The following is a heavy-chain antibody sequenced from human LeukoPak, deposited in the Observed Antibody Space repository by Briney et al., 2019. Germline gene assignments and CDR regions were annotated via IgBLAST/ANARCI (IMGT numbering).Heavy chain of an antibody. CDR2: IYYSGRT. V-gene: IGHV4-39*07. J-gene: IGHJ5*02. CDR3: ARRGYSNYVPRGWFDP. CDR1: GGSITSSSYY. Sequence: SETLSLTCTVSGGSITSSSYYWGWIRQPPGKGLEWIGSIYYSGRTYYNPSLKSRVTMSVDTSENRFSLKVTYVTAADTAVYYCARRGYSNYVPRGWFDPWGQGTLVTVSS. D-gene: IGHD4-11*01.